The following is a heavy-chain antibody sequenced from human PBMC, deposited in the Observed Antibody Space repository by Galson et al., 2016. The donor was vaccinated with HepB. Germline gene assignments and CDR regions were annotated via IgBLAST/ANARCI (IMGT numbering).Heavy chain of an antibody. V-gene: IGHV3-43*01. CDR3: VEESQVGQNSFGPRFDY. J-gene: IGHJ4*02. D-gene: IGHD3-3*01. CDR1: GFTFDDFT. Sequence: SLRLSCAASGFTFDDFTMHWVRQAPGKGLEWVSLVTWNGTPFYADSVKGRFSISRDNDKNSLYLQMSSLGIEDAAFYYCVEESQVGQNSFGPRFDYWGQGTLVTVSS. CDR2: VTWNGTP.